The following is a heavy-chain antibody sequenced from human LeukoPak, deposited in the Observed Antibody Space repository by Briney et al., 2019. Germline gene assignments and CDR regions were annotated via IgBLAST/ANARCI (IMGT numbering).Heavy chain of an antibody. V-gene: IGHV3-15*01. CDR2: IKSKTDGGTT. CDR3: TTQRSRITMVRGVIRSDH. J-gene: IGHJ4*02. D-gene: IGHD3-10*01. CDR1: GFTFSNAW. Sequence: GGSLRLSCAASGFTFSNAWMSWVRQGPGKGLEWVGRIKSKTDGGTTDYAAHVKGRFTISRDDSKNTLYLQMNSLKTEDTAVYYCTTQRSRITMVRGVIRSDHWGQGTLVTVS.